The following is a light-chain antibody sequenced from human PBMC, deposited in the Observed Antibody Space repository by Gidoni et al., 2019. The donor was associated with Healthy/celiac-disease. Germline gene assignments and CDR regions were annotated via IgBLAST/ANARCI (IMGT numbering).Light chain of an antibody. CDR3: QQRSNWPPG. J-gene: IGKJ3*01. Sequence: PGERATLSCRASPSVSSYLAWYQQKPGQAPRLLIYDASNRATGIPARFSGSGSGTDFTLTISSPEPEDFAVYYCQQRSNWPPGFGPGTKVDIK. CDR1: PSVSSY. V-gene: IGKV3-11*01. CDR2: DAS.